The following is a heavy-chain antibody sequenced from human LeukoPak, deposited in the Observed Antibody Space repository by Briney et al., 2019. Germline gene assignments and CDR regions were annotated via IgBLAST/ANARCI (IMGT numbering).Heavy chain of an antibody. CDR1: GGSISSGSYY. CDR2: IYTSGST. V-gene: IGHV4-61*02. J-gene: IGHJ5*02. D-gene: IGHD4-11*01. Sequence: SETLSLTCIVSGGSISSGSYYRSWIRQPAGKGLEWIGRIYTSGSTNYNPSLKSRVTISVDTSKNQFSLKLSSVTAADTAVYYCARDFSSNYVGWFDPWGQGTLVTVSS. CDR3: ARDFSSNYVGWFDP.